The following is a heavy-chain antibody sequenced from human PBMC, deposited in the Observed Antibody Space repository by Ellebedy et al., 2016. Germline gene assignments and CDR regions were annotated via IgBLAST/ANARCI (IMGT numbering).Heavy chain of an antibody. Sequence: SETLSLTXTVSGGSVSSGSYYWSWIRQPPGKGLEWIGEINHSGSTNYNPSLKSRVTISVDTSKNQFSLKLSSVTAADTAVYYCARGPPTIAAARTHWFNPWGQGTLVTVSS. CDR2: INHSGST. J-gene: IGHJ5*02. D-gene: IGHD6-13*01. CDR1: GGSVSSGSYY. V-gene: IGHV4-39*07. CDR3: ARGPPTIAAARTHWFNP.